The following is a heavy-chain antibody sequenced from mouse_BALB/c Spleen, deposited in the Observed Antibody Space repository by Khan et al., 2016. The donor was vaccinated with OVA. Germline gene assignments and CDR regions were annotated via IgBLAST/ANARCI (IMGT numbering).Heavy chain of an antibody. Sequence: EVQLVESGGGLVKPGGSLKLSCVASGFTFSSYVMSWVRQTPEKRLEWVASISSGGSTSYSDSVKGRLTISSDNARNILYLQMSSLRSEDTAMYYCAREAYRYDEYYFDYWGQGTTLTVSS. CDR2: ISSGGST. V-gene: IGHV5-6-5*01. D-gene: IGHD2-14*01. CDR1: GFTFSSYV. CDR3: AREAYRYDEYYFDY. J-gene: IGHJ2*01.